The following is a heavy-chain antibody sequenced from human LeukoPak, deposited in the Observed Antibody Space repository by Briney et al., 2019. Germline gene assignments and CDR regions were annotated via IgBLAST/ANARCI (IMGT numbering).Heavy chain of an antibody. J-gene: IGHJ6*03. V-gene: IGHV3-7*01. CDR1: GFTFSSYW. D-gene: IGHD1-26*01. Sequence: PGGCLRLSCAASGFTFSSYWMSWVRQAPGKGLEWVANINQDGGEKYYVDSVKGRFTISRDNAKNSLYLQMNSLRAEDTAVYYCASRVWVGATFHYYYYMDVWGKGTTVTVSS. CDR3: ASRVWVGATFHYYYYMDV. CDR2: INQDGGEK.